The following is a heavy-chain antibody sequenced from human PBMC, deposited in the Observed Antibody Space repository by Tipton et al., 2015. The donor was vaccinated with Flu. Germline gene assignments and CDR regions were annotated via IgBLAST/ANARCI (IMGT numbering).Heavy chain of an antibody. CDR1: GDSISSGTYY. Sequence: TLSLTCTVSGDSISSGTYYWSWIRQPAGKGLEWIGRVYTSGSTNYNPSLRSRVTISVDTSKNQFSLKLSSVTAADTAVYYCARGYCSGGNCYNAFDIWGQGTMVTVSS. CDR2: VYTSGST. CDR3: ARGYCSGGNCYNAFDI. D-gene: IGHD2-15*01. J-gene: IGHJ3*02. V-gene: IGHV4-61*02.